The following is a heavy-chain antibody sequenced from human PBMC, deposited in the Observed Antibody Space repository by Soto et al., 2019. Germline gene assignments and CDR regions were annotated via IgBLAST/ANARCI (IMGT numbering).Heavy chain of an antibody. J-gene: IGHJ3*02. D-gene: IGHD6-13*01. Sequence: QVQLQQWGAGLLKPSETLSLTCAVYGGSFSGYYWSWIRQPPGKGLEWIGEINHSGSTNYNPSLKRRVTISVDTSKNQFSLQLSSVDAADTAVYYCARNRIAAAGPPTRHAFDIWGKGTMVTDSS. CDR2: INHSGST. CDR3: ARNRIAAAGPPTRHAFDI. CDR1: GGSFSGYY. V-gene: IGHV4-34*01.